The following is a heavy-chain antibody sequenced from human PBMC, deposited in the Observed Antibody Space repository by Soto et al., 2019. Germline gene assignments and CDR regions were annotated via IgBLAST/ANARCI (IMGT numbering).Heavy chain of an antibody. CDR1: GFTFSSYA. V-gene: IGHV3-23*01. J-gene: IGHJ4*02. Sequence: GGSLRLSCAASGFTFSSYAMSWVRQAPGKGLEWVSAISGSGGSTYYADSVKGRFTISRDNSKNTLYLQMNSLRAEDTAVYYCAKVSSWDIVVVPAAGEFDDRGQGAVVTVSS. D-gene: IGHD2-2*01. CDR2: ISGSGGST. CDR3: AKVSSWDIVVVPAAGEFDD.